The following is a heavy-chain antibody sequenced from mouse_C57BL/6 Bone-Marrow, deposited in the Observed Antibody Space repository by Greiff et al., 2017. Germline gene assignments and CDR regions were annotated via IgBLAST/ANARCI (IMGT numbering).Heavy chain of an antibody. CDR1: GYTFTGYW. CDR2: ILPGSGRT. J-gene: IGHJ3*01. Sequence: QVQLKESGAELMKPGASVKLSCKATGYTFTGYWLEWVKQRPGHGLEWIGEILPGSGRTNYHEKLQGKAPFTADTSSNPAYMQLSSLTTEDSAIYYCARVKYYDYGVWFAYWGQGTLVTVSA. V-gene: IGHV1-9*01. CDR3: ARVKYYDYGVWFAY. D-gene: IGHD2-4*01.